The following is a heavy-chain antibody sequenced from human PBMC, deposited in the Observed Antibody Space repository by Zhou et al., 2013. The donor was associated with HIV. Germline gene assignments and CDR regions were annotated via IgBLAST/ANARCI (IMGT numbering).Heavy chain of an antibody. D-gene: IGHD5-12*01. CDR2: IIPIFGTA. J-gene: IGHJ4*02. V-gene: IGHV1-69*18. CDR3: ARGDIVTTGFDY. CDR1: GYTFTNYY. Sequence: QVHLLQSESSILKPGATATVSCKTSGYTFTNYYMYWLRQAPGQGLEWMGRIIPIFGTANYAQRFQGRVTITTDEPTTTAYMELTSLTSEDTAVYYCARGDIVTTGFDYWGQGTLVTVSS.